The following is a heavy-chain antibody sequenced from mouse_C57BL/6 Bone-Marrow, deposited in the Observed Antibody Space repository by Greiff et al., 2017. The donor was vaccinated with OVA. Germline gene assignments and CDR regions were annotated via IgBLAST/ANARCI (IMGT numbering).Heavy chain of an antibody. V-gene: IGHV7-3*01. CDR1: GFTFTDYY. J-gene: IGHJ3*01. CDR3: ARSYYDYDGAY. D-gene: IGHD2-4*01. CDR2: IRNKANGYTT. Sequence: EVKLVESGGGLVQPGGSLSLSCAASGFTFTDYYMSWVRQPPGKALEWLGFIRNKANGYTTEYSASVKGRFTISRDNSKSILYLQMNALRAEDSATYYCARSYYDYDGAYWGQGTLVTVSA.